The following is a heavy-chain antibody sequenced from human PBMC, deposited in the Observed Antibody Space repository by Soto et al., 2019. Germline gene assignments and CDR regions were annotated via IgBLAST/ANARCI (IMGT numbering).Heavy chain of an antibody. J-gene: IGHJ4*02. CDR2: TSHTGNT. V-gene: IGHV4-59*08. Sequence: KTSETLSLTCSVSGVSVTSYHWSWIRQFPGKGLEWIAYTSHTGNTNYNPSLKSRVTISVDTSKNQFSLKLSSVTAADTAVYYCARHGPVGSVYWGQGTLVTVSS. CDR3: ARHGPVGSVY. D-gene: IGHD3-10*01. CDR1: GVSVTSYH.